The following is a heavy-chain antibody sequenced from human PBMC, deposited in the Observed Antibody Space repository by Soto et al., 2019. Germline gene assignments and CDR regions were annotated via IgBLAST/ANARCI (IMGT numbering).Heavy chain of an antibody. Sequence: EVQLVESGGNLVQPGGSLRLSCVASGFTVSGNYIIWVRQAPGKGLEWVSIINTDDTTSYADSVKGRFTISRDNSKNTLYLQMNSLRAEDTAVYYCARVFRDGSMDVWGQGTTVTVSS. CDR1: GFTVSGNY. CDR3: ARVFRDGSMDV. V-gene: IGHV3-66*01. CDR2: INTDDTT. J-gene: IGHJ6*02.